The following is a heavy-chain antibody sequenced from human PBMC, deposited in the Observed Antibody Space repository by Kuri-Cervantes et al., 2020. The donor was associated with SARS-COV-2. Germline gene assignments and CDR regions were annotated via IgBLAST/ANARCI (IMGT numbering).Heavy chain of an antibody. CDR1: GFTFSSYG. CDR3: AKGGSWDYSNYEIYYYGMDV. Sequence: GGSLRLSCAASGFTFSSYGMHWVRQAPGKGLEWVAVISYDGSNKYYADSVKGRFTISRDNSKNTLYLQMNSLRAEDTAVYYCAKGGSWDYSNYEIYYYGMDVWGQGTRVTVSS. V-gene: IGHV3-30*18. J-gene: IGHJ6*02. D-gene: IGHD4-11*01. CDR2: ISYDGSNK.